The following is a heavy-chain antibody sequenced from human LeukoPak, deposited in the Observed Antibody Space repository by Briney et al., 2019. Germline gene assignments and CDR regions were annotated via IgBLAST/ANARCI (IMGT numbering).Heavy chain of an antibody. CDR3: ARDVVDDY. CDR1: GFTFSWYW. CDR2: IKEDGSEK. V-gene: IGHV3-7*01. J-gene: IGHJ4*02. Sequence: GGSLRLSCAVSGFTFSWYWMNWVRQAPGKGLEWVASIKEDGSEKYYVDSVKGRFTISRDNAKNSLYLQMNSLRAEDTAVYYCARDVVDDYWGQGTLVTVSS.